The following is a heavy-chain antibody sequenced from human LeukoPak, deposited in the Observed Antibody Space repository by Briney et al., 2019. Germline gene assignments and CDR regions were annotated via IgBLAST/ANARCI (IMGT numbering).Heavy chain of an antibody. V-gene: IGHV1-46*01. CDR2: INPSDGST. Sequence: GASVKVSCKASGYTFTSYYMHWVRQAPGQGLEWMGIINPSDGSTSYAQKFQGRVTMTRDTSTSTVYMELSSLRSEDTAVYYCARDFRVSTSTAYFDYWGQGTLVTVSS. J-gene: IGHJ4*02. CDR1: GYTFTSYY. CDR3: ARDFRVSTSTAYFDY. D-gene: IGHD2-2*01.